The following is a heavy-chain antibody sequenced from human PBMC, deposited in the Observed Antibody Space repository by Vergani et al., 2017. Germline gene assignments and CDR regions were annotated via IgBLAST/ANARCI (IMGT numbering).Heavy chain of an antibody. J-gene: IGHJ4*02. CDR3: AKDPEVVVARTGSTDY. D-gene: IGHD2-15*01. CDR1: GFTFSSYA. CDR2: ISGSGGST. Sequence: EVQLLESGGGLVQPGGSLRLSCAASGFTFSSYAMSWVRQAPGKGLEWVSAISGSGGSTYYADSVKGRFTISRDKSKNTLYLQMNSLRAEDTAVYYCAKDPEVVVARTGSTDYWGQGTLVTVSS. V-gene: IGHV3-23*01.